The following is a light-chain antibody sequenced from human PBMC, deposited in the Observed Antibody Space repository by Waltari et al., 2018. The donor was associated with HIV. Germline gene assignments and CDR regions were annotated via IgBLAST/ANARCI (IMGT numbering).Light chain of an antibody. J-gene: IGLJ1*01. CDR3: QSYDSSLSGSRV. Sequence: QSVLTQPPSVSGAPGQRVTIPCTGSSSNTGAGCDVYWYQQVPGTAPKLLIYGNINRPSGVPDRFSGSKSGASASLAITGLQAEDEADYYCQSYDSSLSGSRVFGTGTKVTVL. V-gene: IGLV1-40*01. CDR2: GNI. CDR1: SSNTGAGCD.